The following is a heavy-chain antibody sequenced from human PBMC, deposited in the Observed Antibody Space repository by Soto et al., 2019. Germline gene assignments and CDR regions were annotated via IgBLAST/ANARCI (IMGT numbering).Heavy chain of an antibody. CDR3: AKGHYYDSSGYHYGMDV. V-gene: IGHV3-30*18. Sequence: QVQLVESGGGVVQPGRSLRLSCAASGFTFSSYGMHWVRQAPGKGLEWVAGISYDGSNKYYADSVKGRFTISRDNSKNTLYLQMNSLRSEETAVYYCAKGHYYDSSGYHYGMDVWGQGTTVTVSS. CDR1: GFTFSSYG. J-gene: IGHJ6*02. CDR2: ISYDGSNK. D-gene: IGHD3-22*01.